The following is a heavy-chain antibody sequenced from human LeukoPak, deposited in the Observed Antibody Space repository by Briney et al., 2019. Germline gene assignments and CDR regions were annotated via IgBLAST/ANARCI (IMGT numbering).Heavy chain of an antibody. CDR3: ARGPCSSTSCSTLGFDY. V-gene: IGHV3-33*01. D-gene: IGHD2-2*01. Sequence: GRSLRLSCAASGFTFTTYGMHWVRLAPGKGLEWVAVIWYDGTKENYGDSVKGLFTISRDNSKNTLYLQMNSLRAEDTAMYYCARGPCSSTSCSTLGFDYWGQGTLVTVSS. J-gene: IGHJ4*02. CDR2: IWYDGTKE. CDR1: GFTFTTYG.